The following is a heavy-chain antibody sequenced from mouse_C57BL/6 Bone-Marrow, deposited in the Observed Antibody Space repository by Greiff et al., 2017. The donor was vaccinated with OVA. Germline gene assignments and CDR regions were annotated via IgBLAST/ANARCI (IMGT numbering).Heavy chain of an antibody. CDR1: GYTFTSYW. J-gene: IGHJ3*01. Sequence: QVQLQQPGAELVKPGASVKLSCKASGYTFTSYWMHWVKQRPGQGLEWIGMIHPNSGSTNYNEKFKSKATLTVDKSSSTAYMQLSSLTSEDSAVYYCARPIYYGNPAGFAYWGQGTRVTVSA. D-gene: IGHD2-1*01. CDR3: ARPIYYGNPAGFAY. CDR2: IHPNSGST. V-gene: IGHV1-64*01.